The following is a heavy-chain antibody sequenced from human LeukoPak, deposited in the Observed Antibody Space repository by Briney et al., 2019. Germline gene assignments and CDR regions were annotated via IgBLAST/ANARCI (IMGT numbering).Heavy chain of an antibody. CDR1: GGSISSHY. D-gene: IGHD3-10*01. Sequence: SETLSLTCTVSGGSISSHYWSWIRQPPGKGLEWIGYIYYSGSTNYNPSLKSRVTISVDTSKNRFSLKLSSVTAADTAVYYCARATYYYGSGSYYEDYFDYWGQGTLVTVSS. J-gene: IGHJ4*02. CDR2: IYYSGST. CDR3: ARATYYYGSGSYYEDYFDY. V-gene: IGHV4-59*11.